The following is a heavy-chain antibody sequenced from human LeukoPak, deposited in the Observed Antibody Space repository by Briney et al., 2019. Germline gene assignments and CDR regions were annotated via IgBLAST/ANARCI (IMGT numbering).Heavy chain of an antibody. V-gene: IGHV3-23*01. CDR3: AKAFGYYDSSGYYRNYWYFDL. J-gene: IGHJ2*01. CDR1: GFTFSSYA. D-gene: IGHD3-22*01. CDR2: ISGSGGST. Sequence: GGSLRLSCAASGFTFSSYAMSWVRQAPGKGLEWVSAISGSGGSTYYADSVKGRFTISRDNAKNSLYLQMNSLRAEDTALYYCAKAFGYYDSSGYYRNYWYFDLWGRGTLVTVSS.